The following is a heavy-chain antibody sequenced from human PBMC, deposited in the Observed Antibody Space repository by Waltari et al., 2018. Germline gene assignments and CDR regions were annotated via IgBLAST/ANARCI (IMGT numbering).Heavy chain of an antibody. Sequence: QLQLQESGPGLVKPSETLSLTCTVSGGSISSSSYYWDWIRQPPGKGLEWIGSIYYSGSTYYNPSLKSRVTISVDTSKNQFSLKLSSVTAADTAVYYCARGRNYYGSGRSFDYWGQGTLVTVSS. CDR3: ARGRNYYGSGRSFDY. V-gene: IGHV4-39*07. CDR1: GGSISSSSYY. CDR2: IYYSGST. J-gene: IGHJ4*02. D-gene: IGHD3-10*01.